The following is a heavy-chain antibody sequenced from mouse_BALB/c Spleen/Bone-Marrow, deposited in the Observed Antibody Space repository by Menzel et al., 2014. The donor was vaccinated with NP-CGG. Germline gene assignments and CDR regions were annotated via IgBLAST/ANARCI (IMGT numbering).Heavy chain of an antibody. D-gene: IGHD2-2*01. V-gene: IGHV3-8*02. Sequence: EVKVVESGPSLVKPSQTLSLTCSVTGDSITSGYWNWIRKFPGNKLEYMGYISYSGSTYYNPPLKSRISITRDTSKNQYYLQLNSVTTEDTATYYCSRFGYDYALDYWGQGTSVTVSS. CDR3: SRFGYDYALDY. CDR1: GDSITSGY. J-gene: IGHJ4*01. CDR2: ISYSGST.